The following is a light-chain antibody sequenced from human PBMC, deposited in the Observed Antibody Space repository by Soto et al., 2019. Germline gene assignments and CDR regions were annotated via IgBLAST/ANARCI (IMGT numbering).Light chain of an antibody. CDR2: GAS. CDR1: QSVGIN. Sequence: IVVAESPATPSASPGEGSTLSCRASQSVGINLAWSQQKLGQAPRVVVYGASTRATGIPARLSGGGSGTEFTLTISGLQSEDFAVYYCQTYDSWPLFGQGTRLEIK. CDR3: QTYDSWPL. V-gene: IGKV3-15*01. J-gene: IGKJ5*01.